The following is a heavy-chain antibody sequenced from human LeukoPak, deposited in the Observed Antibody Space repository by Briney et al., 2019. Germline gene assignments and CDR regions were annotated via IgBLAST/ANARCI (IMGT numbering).Heavy chain of an antibody. CDR1: GYTFTSYG. Sequence: RASVKVSCKTSGYTFTSYGVTWVRQAPGQGLEWMGWINPHSGGTNYARLFHGRVTMTRDTTITTAYMELSRLRSADTAMYYCAKTDNKYDSSLLFNWGQGTQIIVSS. CDR3: AKTDNKYDSSLLFN. V-gene: IGHV1-2*02. CDR2: INPHSGGT. D-gene: IGHD3-22*01. J-gene: IGHJ1*01.